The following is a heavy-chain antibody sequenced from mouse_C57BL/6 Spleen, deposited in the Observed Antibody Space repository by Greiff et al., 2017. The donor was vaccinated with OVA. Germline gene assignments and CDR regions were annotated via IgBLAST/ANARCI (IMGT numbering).Heavy chain of an antibody. J-gene: IGHJ4*01. Sequence: QVQLQQPGAELVKPGASVKVSCKASGYTFTSYWMHWVKQRPGQGLEWIGRINPSDSDTNYNQKIKGKATLTVDKSSSTAYMQLSSLTSEDSAVYYCAIWDYYGSREKIDYAMDYWGQGTSVTVSS. CDR2: INPSDSDT. CDR1: GYTFTSYW. CDR3: AIWDYYGSREKIDYAMDY. D-gene: IGHD1-1*01. V-gene: IGHV1-74*01.